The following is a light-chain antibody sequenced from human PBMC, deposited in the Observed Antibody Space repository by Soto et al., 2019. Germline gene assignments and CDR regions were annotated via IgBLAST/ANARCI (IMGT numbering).Light chain of an antibody. V-gene: IGKV4-1*01. CDR1: QSVLSSSNNKNS. CDR2: WSA. Sequence: DIVMTQSPDSLTVSLGERATINCKSSQSVLSSSNNKNSLAWHQQKPGQPPKVLIYWSATRESGVPDRFGGSGCGTDLTLTIHNLQAEEVAVYYWQEYHTCSITFGQGTRLEI. CDR3: QEYHTCSIT. J-gene: IGKJ5*01.